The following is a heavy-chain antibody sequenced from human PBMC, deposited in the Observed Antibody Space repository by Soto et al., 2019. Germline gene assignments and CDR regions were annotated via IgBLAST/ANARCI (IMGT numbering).Heavy chain of an antibody. CDR1: GGTFSSYA. CDR2: IIPIFGTA. J-gene: IGHJ5*02. D-gene: IGHD6-13*01. CDR3: ARDGSASSSWYGWFDP. V-gene: IGHV1-69*12. Sequence: QVQLVQSGAEVKKPGSSVKVSCKASGGTFSSYAISWVRQAPGQGLEWMGGIIPIFGTANYAQKFQGRVTITADESTSTAYMELSSLRSEDTGVYYCARDGSASSSWYGWFDPWGQGTLVTVSS.